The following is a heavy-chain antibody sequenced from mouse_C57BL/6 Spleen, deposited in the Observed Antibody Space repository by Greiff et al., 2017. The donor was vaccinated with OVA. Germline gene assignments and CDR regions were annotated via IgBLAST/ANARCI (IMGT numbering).Heavy chain of an antibody. CDR3: VREDYYYGSSYWYFDV. CDR1: GFTFNTYA. D-gene: IGHD1-1*01. CDR2: IRSKSSNYAT. Sequence: EVQLVESGGGLVQPKGSLKLSYAASGFTFNTYAMHWVRQAPGKGLEWVARIRSKSSNYATYYADSVKDRFTISRDDSQSMLYLQMNNLKTEDTAMYYCVREDYYYGSSYWYFDVWGTGTTVTVSS. J-gene: IGHJ1*03. V-gene: IGHV10-3*01.